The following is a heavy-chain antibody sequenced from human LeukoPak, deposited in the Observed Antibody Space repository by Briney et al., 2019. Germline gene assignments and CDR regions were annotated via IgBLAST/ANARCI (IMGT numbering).Heavy chain of an antibody. CDR3: ARSGYDSSGYYYIFDY. Sequence: PSETLSLTCNVSGGSISSYYWSWIRQPPGKGLEWIGYVYSSGSTNYNPSLKSRVSISVDTSKNQFSLKLSSVTAADTAVYYCARSGYDSSGYYYIFDYWGQGTLVTVSS. CDR1: GGSISSYY. V-gene: IGHV4-59*08. CDR2: VYSSGST. D-gene: IGHD3-22*01. J-gene: IGHJ4*02.